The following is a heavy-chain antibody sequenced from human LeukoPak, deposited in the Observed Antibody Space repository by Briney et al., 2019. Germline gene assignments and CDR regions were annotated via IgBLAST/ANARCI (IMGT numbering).Heavy chain of an antibody. D-gene: IGHD6-13*01. CDR3: AREAGSTPAY. V-gene: IGHV3-30*04. J-gene: IGHJ4*02. CDR1: GFTFSSYA. Sequence: GGSLRLSCAASGFTFSSYAMHWVRQAPGKGLEWVAVISYDGSNKYYADSVKGRFTISRDKAKKTLYLQMNSLRAEDTAVYYCAREAGSTPAYWGQGTLVTVSS. CDR2: ISYDGSNK.